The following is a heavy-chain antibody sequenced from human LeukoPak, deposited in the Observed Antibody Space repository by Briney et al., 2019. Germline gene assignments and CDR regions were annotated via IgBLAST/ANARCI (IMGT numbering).Heavy chain of an antibody. CDR1: GFTFSDYY. V-gene: IGHV3-11*01. J-gene: IGHJ4*02. CDR3: ARDHVDYYDSSGLPGY. CDR2: ISSTGSAI. Sequence: GGSLRLSCAASGFTFSDYYMSWIRQAPGKGLEWVSYISSTGSAIYYADSVKGRFTISRDNAKNSLFLQMNSLRAEDTAVYYCARDHVDYYDSSGLPGYWGQGTLVTVSS. D-gene: IGHD3-22*01.